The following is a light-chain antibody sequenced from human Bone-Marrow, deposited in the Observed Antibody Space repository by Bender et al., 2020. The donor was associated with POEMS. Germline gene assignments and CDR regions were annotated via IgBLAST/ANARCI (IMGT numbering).Light chain of an antibody. J-gene: IGLJ3*02. V-gene: IGLV1-44*01. CDR3: AAWEAGLSGGV. CDR2: SDN. CDR1: NSNIGTNA. Sequence: QSVLTQPPSASGTPGQRVTISCSGSNSNIGTNAVNWYQQFPGTAPKLLIYSDNQRPSGVPDRFYAFKSVTSASLAISGLQSEDEAGYDGAAWEAGLSGGVLGGETKQSVL.